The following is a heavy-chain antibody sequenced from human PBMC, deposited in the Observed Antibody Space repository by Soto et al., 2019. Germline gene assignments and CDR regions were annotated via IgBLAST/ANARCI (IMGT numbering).Heavy chain of an antibody. CDR3: ARGVYCSSTSCYWGMDV. V-gene: IGHV4-34*01. J-gene: IGHJ6*02. Sequence: PSETLSLTCAVYGGSLSGYYWSWIRQPPGKGLEWIGEINHSGSTNYNPSLKSRVTISVDTSKNQLSLKLSSMTAADTAVYYCARGVYCSSTSCYWGMDVWGQGTTVTVSS. CDR2: INHSGST. CDR1: GGSLSGYY. D-gene: IGHD2-2*01.